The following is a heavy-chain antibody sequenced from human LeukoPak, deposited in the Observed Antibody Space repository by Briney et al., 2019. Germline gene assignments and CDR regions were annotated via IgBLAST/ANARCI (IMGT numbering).Heavy chain of an antibody. CDR3: AKSGATVPLYYFDY. Sequence: PGGSLRLSCAASGFTFDDYAMHWVRQAPGKGLEWVSGISWNSGSIGYADSVKGRFTISRDNAKNSLYLQMNSLRAEDMALYYCAKSGATVPLYYFDYWGQGTLVTVSS. CDR2: ISWNSGSI. CDR1: GFTFDDYA. J-gene: IGHJ4*02. V-gene: IGHV3-9*03. D-gene: IGHD4-17*01.